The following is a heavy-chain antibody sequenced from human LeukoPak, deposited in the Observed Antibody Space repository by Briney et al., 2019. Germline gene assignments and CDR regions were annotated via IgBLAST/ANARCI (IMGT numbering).Heavy chain of an antibody. V-gene: IGHV3-30-3*01. CDR2: ISYDGNNK. CDR1: GFTFSGFS. D-gene: IGHD6-19*01. Sequence: GGSLRLSCAASGFTFSGFSMHWVRQPPGKGLEWVAVISYDGNNKYYADSVKGRFTISRDNSKNTLYLQMNSLRLEDTAVYYCARARIAVAGTVGAFDIWGQGTMVTVSS. J-gene: IGHJ3*02. CDR3: ARARIAVAGTVGAFDI.